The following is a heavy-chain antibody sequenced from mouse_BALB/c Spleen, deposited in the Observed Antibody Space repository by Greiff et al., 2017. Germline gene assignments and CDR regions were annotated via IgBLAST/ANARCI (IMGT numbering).Heavy chain of an antibody. J-gene: IGHJ4*01. CDR3: ASNWDVDAMDY. CDR1: GFSLTSYG. D-gene: IGHD4-1*01. V-gene: IGHV2-9*02. Sequence: VKLVESGPGLVAPSQSLSITCTVSGFSLTSYGVHWVRQPPGKGLEWLGVIWAGGSTNYNSALMSRLSISKDNSKSQVFLKMNSLQTDDTAMYYCASNWDVDAMDYWGQGTSVTVSS. CDR2: IWAGGST.